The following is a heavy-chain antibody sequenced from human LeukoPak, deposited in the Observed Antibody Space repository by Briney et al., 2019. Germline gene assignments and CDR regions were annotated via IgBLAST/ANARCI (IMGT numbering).Heavy chain of an antibody. CDR2: IWYAGSNK. J-gene: IGHJ4*02. V-gene: IGHV3-33*01. D-gene: IGHD2-15*01. Sequence: PGGSLRLSCAASGFTFSSYGMYWVRQAPGKGLEWVAVIWYAGSNKYYADSVKGRFTISRDNSKNTLYLQMNSLRAEDTAVYYCARTQAEDSIGFDYWGQGTLVTVSS. CDR3: ARTQAEDSIGFDY. CDR1: GFTFSSYG.